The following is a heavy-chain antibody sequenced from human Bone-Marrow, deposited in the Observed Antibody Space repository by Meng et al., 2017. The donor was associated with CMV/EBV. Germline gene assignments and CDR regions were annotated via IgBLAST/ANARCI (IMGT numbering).Heavy chain of an antibody. CDR2: INHSGST. V-gene: IGHV4-34*01. J-gene: IGHJ3*02. D-gene: IGHD6-6*01. CDR1: GGSFSGYY. CDR3: ARGPVGAVRLDI. Sequence: SETLSLTCAVYGGSFSGYYWSWIRQPPGKGLEWIGEINHSGSTNYNPSLKSRVTISVDTSKNQFSLKLSSVTAADTAVYYCARGPVGAVRLDIWGQGTMVTVSS.